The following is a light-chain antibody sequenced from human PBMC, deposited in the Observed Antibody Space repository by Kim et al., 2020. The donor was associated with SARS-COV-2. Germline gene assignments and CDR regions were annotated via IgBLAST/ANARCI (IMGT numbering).Light chain of an antibody. J-gene: IGKJ3*01. V-gene: IGKV3-15*01. Sequence: SPGDRVTLSCRASQSVSNNLAWYQQRPDQPPRRLISAASTGATGLPARFSGSGSGTEFTLTISSLQSEDFAVYYCQQYNNWPPTFGPGTKVDIK. CDR2: AAS. CDR1: QSVSNN. CDR3: QQYNNWPPT.